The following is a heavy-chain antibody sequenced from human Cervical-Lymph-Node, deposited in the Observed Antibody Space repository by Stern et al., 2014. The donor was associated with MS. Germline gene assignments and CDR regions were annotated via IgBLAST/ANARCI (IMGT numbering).Heavy chain of an antibody. J-gene: IGHJ4*02. D-gene: IGHD2-15*01. CDR3: ARDGGHWDFDY. CDR2: IYPSDLTT. Sequence: QVQLVQSGAEVKRPGASVKVSCKTSGYTFINSYIHLMRLVPGQGLEWMGVIYPSDLTTNYAQRFQGRVTMTRDTSTSTVYMELSSLISEDTAVYYCARDGGHWDFDYWGQGTLVTVSS. CDR1: GYTFINSY. V-gene: IGHV1-46*01.